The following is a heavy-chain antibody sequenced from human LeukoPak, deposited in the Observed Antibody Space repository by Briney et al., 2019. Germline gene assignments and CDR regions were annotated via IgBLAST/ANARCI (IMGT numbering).Heavy chain of an antibody. CDR3: AKDIQLDYYYGMDV. CDR1: GFTFDDYA. Sequence: GGSLRLSCAASGFTFDDYAMHWVRQAPGKGLEWVSGISWNSGSIGYADSVKGRFTISRDNAKNSPYLQMNSLRAEDTALYYCAKDIQLDYYYGMDVWGQGTTVTVSS. V-gene: IGHV3-9*01. J-gene: IGHJ6*02. CDR2: ISWNSGSI. D-gene: IGHD5-18*01.